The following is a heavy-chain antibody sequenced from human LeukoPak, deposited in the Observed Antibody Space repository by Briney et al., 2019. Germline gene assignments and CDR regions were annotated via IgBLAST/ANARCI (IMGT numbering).Heavy chain of an antibody. V-gene: IGHV3-48*03. CDR2: ISSSGSTI. D-gene: IGHD3-22*01. J-gene: IGHJ6*02. CDR3: ARDDRSYYSYGMDV. CDR1: GFTFSSYE. Sequence: AGSLRLSCAASGFTFSSYEMNWVRQAPGKGLEWVSYISSSGSTIYYADSVKGRFTISRDNAKNSLYLQMNSLRAEDTAVYYCARDDRSYYSYGMDVWGQGTTVTVSS.